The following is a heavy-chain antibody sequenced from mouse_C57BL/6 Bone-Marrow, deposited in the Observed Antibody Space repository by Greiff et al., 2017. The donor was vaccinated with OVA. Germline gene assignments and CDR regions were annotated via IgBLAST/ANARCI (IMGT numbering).Heavy chain of an antibody. CDR2: ISSGSSTI. CDR1: GFTFSDYG. CDR3: AREGLGQFAY. J-gene: IGHJ3*01. V-gene: IGHV5-17*01. D-gene: IGHD4-1*01. Sequence: EVQRVESGGGLVKPGGSLKLSCAASGFTFSDYGMHWVRQAPEKGLVWVAYISSGSSTIYYADTVKGRFTISRDNAKTTLFLQMTSLRSEDTAMYYCAREGLGQFAYWGQGTLVTVSA.